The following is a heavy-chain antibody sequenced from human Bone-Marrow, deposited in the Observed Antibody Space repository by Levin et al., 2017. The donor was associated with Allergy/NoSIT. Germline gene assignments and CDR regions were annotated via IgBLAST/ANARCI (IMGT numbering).Heavy chain of an antibody. CDR2: ISYDGSNK. J-gene: IGHJ4*02. V-gene: IGHV3-30*18. CDR1: GFTFSSYG. CDR3: AKGRSGYYPLGGY. D-gene: IGHD3-22*01. Sequence: GESLKISCAASGFTFSSYGMHWVRQAPGKGLEWVAVISYDGSNKYYADSVKGRFTISRDNSKNTLYLQMNSLRAEDTAVYYCAKGRSGYYPLGGYWGQGTLVTVSS.